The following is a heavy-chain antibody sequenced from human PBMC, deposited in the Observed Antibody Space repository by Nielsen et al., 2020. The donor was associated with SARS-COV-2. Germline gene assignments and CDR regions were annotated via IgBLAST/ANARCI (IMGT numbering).Heavy chain of an antibody. CDR1: GFTFSSYA. Sequence: GESLKISCAASGFTFSSYAMSWVRQAPGKGLEWVSAISGSGGSTYYADSVKGRFAISRDNSKNTLYLQMNSLRSEDTAVYFCARADYGGVVPIANFDNWGQGTPVTVSS. D-gene: IGHD2-2*01. J-gene: IGHJ4*02. CDR3: ARADYGGVVPIANFDN. V-gene: IGHV3-23*01. CDR2: ISGSGGST.